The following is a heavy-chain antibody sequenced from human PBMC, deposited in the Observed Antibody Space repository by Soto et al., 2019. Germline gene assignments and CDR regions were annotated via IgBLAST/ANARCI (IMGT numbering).Heavy chain of an antibody. Sequence: SVKVSCKASGFTFTSSAVQWVRQARGQRLEWIGWIVVGSGNTNYAQKFQERVTITRDMSTSTAYMELSSLRSEDTAVYYCAALQGGVYGDYGGFWGQGTLVTVSS. J-gene: IGHJ4*02. V-gene: IGHV1-58*01. D-gene: IGHD4-17*01. CDR1: GFTFTSSA. CDR3: AALQGGVYGDYGGF. CDR2: IVVGSGNT.